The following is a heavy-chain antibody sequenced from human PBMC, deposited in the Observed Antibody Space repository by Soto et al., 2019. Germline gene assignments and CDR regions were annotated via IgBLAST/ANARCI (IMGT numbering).Heavy chain of an antibody. V-gene: IGHV3-74*01. CDR2: INSNGRSI. Sequence: EVQLVESGGGLVQPGGSLRLSCAASGFTLTNYWMHWVRQAPGKGLVWVSRINSNGRSITYADSVKGQFTISRDNATNTLYLQMNSLRAEDTAVYYCARGGAARAYYYYGMDVWGQGTTVTVSS. CDR1: GFTLTNYW. CDR3: ARGGAARAYYYYGMDV. J-gene: IGHJ6*02. D-gene: IGHD6-6*01.